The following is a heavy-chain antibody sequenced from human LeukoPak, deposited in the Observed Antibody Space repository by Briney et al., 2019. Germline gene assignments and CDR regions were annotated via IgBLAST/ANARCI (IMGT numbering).Heavy chain of an antibody. D-gene: IGHD6-6*01. J-gene: IGHJ4*02. Sequence: GGSLRLSCAASGFTFDDYTMHWVRQAPGKGLEWVSLISWDGGSTYYADSVKGRFTISRDNSKNSLYLQMNSLRPEDTAVYYCARGGAARPDYWGQGTLVTVSS. CDR2: ISWDGGST. CDR1: GFTFDDYT. CDR3: ARGGAARPDY. V-gene: IGHV3-43*01.